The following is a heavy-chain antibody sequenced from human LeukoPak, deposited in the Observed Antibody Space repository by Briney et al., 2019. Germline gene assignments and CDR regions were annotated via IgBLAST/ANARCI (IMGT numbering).Heavy chain of an antibody. J-gene: IGHJ3*02. CDR3: TKPIVGATPAFDI. Sequence: PGGSLRLSCAASGFTFSSDWMSWVRQAPGKGLEWVANIKQDGSEKYYVDSVKGRFTISRDNTKNSLYLQMNSLRVEDTAVYYCTKPIVGATPAFDIWGQGTMVTVSS. CDR1: GFTFSSDW. CDR2: IKQDGSEK. D-gene: IGHD1-26*01. V-gene: IGHV3-7*01.